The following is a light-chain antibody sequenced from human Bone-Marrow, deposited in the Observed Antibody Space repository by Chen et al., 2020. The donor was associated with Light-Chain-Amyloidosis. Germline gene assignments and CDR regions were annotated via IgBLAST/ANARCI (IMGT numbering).Light chain of an antibody. V-gene: IGLV1-40*01. CDR1: RSNLGAGYD. CDR2: DSD. Sequence: QSGLTQPPSISQAPGQRVTISCPGSRSNLGAGYDVHWYQQLPGTSPKLLIYDSDIRPSGVPDRFSASKSGTSASLSITGLQVADEADYYCQSYDTALLSLVFGGGTKLTV. J-gene: IGLJ2*01. CDR3: QSYDTALLSLV.